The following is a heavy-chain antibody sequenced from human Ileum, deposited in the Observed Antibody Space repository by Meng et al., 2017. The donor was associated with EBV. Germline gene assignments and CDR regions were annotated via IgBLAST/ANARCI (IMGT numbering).Heavy chain of an antibody. Sequence: VVLGESCAGFAQPRGSLPLSCVALGLTFMRKWLTWVRQAPGKGLEWVASIKEYGSAKYYADSVKGRFTISRDNSMNTLYLQMNSLRVEDTAVYYCAKLAVRGSYHGADYWGQGTLVTVSS. CDR3: AKLAVRGSYHGADY. CDR1: GLTFMRKW. J-gene: IGHJ4*02. V-gene: IGHV3-7*03. CDR2: IKEYGSAK. D-gene: IGHD1-26*01.